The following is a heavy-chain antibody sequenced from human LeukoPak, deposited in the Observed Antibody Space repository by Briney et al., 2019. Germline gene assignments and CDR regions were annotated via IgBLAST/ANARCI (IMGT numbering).Heavy chain of an antibody. CDR3: ARRASSIGWAFGY. J-gene: IGHJ4*02. CDR2: ISGSDGSS. D-gene: IGHD6-19*01. CDR1: GFTFRSYA. Sequence: GGSLRLSCEASGFTFRSYAMSWVRQAPGKGLEWVSDISGSDGSSFYADSVKGRFTISRDNSKNTLYLQMNSLTAEDTAVYYCARRASSIGWAFGYWGQGTLVTVSS. V-gene: IGHV3-23*01.